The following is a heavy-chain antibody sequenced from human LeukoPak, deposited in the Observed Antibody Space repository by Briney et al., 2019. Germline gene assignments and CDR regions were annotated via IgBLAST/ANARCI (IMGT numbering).Heavy chain of an antibody. CDR3: ARTSHTAVWYALDS. Sequence: SGPTLVNPTQTLTLTCTFSGFSLSTRGMRVSWIRQPPGKALEWLALIDWEDNIFYSSSLRARLTISKDTSKNQAALTLTNVDPADTATYYCARTSHTAVWYALDSWGQGTLVTVSS. CDR2: IDWEDNI. D-gene: IGHD6-13*01. CDR1: GFSLSTRGMR. V-gene: IGHV2-70*04. J-gene: IGHJ4*02.